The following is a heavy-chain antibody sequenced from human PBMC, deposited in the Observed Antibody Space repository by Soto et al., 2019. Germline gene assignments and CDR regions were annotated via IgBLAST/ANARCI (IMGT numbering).Heavy chain of an antibody. V-gene: IGHV3-11*06. CDR2: SSNSGTFA. J-gene: IGHJ4*02. CDR3: ARSGDNYNLLDY. CDR1: GFTFNEYY. D-gene: IGHD1-1*01. Sequence: PGGSLRLSCVASGFTFNEYYMSWIRQAPGKGLEWISYSSNSGTFARYADSVKGRLSISRDNAKNSLYLQINSLRGDDTAIYYCARSGDNYNLLDYWGQGTPVTVSS.